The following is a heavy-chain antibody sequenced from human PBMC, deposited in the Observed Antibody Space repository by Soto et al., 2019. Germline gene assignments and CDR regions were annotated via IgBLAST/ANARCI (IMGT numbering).Heavy chain of an antibody. J-gene: IGHJ4*02. Sequence: ASVKFSCKSSGYTFISYGISWVRQAPGQGLEWMGWISAYNGNTNYAQKLQGRVTMTTDTSTSTAYMEVRSLRSDDTAVYYCARDTAMVNEGSDYWGQGTLVTSPQ. CDR2: ISAYNGNT. D-gene: IGHD5-18*01. CDR3: ARDTAMVNEGSDY. V-gene: IGHV1-18*04. CDR1: GYTFISYG.